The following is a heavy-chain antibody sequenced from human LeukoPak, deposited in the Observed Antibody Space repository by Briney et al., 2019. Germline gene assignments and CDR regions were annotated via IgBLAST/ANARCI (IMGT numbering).Heavy chain of an antibody. CDR2: ISAYNGNT. Sequence: GASVKVSCKASGYTFTSYGISWVRQAPGQGLEWMGWISAYNGNTNYAQKLQGRVTMTTDTSTSTAYMELRSLRSDDTAVYYCARDDIVVVPAAHFDYWGQGTLVTVSS. D-gene: IGHD2-2*01. CDR3: ARDDIVVVPAAHFDY. V-gene: IGHV1-18*01. J-gene: IGHJ4*02. CDR1: GYTFTSYG.